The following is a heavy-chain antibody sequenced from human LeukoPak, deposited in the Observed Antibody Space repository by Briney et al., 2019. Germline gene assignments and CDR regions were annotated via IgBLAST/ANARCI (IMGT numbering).Heavy chain of an antibody. CDR3: AKDNEQWLGPDY. J-gene: IGHJ4*02. CDR2: ISWNSGSI. Sequence: PGGSLRLSCAASGFTFDDYAMHWVRQAPGKGLEWVSGISWNSGSIGYADSVKGRFTISRDNAKNSLYLQMNSLRAEDTALYYCAKDNEQWLGPDYWGQGTLVTVSS. CDR1: GFTFDDYA. D-gene: IGHD6-19*01. V-gene: IGHV3-9*01.